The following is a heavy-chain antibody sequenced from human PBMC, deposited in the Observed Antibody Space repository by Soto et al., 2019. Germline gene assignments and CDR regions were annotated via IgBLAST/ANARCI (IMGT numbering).Heavy chain of an antibody. CDR3: ARDPQGYDFWSGPVYYYYGMDV. Sequence: ASVKVSCKASGYTFTGYYMHWVRQAPGQGLEWMGWINPNSGGTNYAQKFQGRVTMTRDTSISTAYMELSRLRSDDTAVYYCARDPQGYDFWSGPVYYYYGMDVWGQGTTVTVSS. CDR1: GYTFTGYY. V-gene: IGHV1-2*02. D-gene: IGHD3-3*01. J-gene: IGHJ6*02. CDR2: INPNSGGT.